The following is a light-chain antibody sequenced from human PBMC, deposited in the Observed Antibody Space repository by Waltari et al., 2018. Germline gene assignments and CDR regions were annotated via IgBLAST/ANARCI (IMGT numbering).Light chain of an antibody. CDR1: VLTKNY. Sequence: SYELTQPSSVSVSPGQTARITCSGDVLTKNYVRWFRQKPGQAPVLVIYKDRERPSGSPERVSGSSSGTTVTWTITGAQVDEEADYYCYATADKIHGIFGGGTKLTVL. CDR2: KDR. CDR3: YATADKIHGI. V-gene: IGLV3-27*01. J-gene: IGLJ2*01.